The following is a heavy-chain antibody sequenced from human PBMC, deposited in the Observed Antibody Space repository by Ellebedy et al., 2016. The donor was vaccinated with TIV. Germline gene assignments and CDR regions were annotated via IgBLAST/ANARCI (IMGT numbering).Heavy chain of an antibody. CDR1: GFTFSSYW. J-gene: IGHJ3*01. V-gene: IGHV3-7*03. CDR3: VKDQIAGDGRWVFDL. D-gene: IGHD5-24*01. CDR2: INPDGSEK. Sequence: GESLKISCAASGFTFSSYWMNWVRQAPGKGLEWVANINPDGSEKYYVDSVKGRFTISRDNAKNSLYLQMNNLRPEDTGIYYCVKDQIAGDGRWVFDLWGQGTMVTVSS.